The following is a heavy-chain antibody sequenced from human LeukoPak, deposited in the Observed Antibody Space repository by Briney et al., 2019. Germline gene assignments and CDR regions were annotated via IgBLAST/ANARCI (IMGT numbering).Heavy chain of an antibody. V-gene: IGHV3-33*08. D-gene: IGHD3-10*01. CDR2: IWYDGRHQ. J-gene: IGHJ5*02. Sequence: PGGSLRLSCAAYGFSFSTYGMHWVRQAPGKGLESVAVIWYDGRHQYYADSVKGRFTISRDMSNNTLYLQMNNLRVDDTALYYCARDLGLKYGSGAYRFDPWGQGTQVIASS. CDR1: GFSFSTYG. CDR3: ARDLGLKYGSGAYRFDP.